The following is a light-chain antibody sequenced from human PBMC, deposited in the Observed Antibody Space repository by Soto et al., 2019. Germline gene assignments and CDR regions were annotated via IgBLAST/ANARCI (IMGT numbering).Light chain of an antibody. CDR1: QSVLYSSNNKNY. V-gene: IGKV4-1*01. J-gene: IGKJ3*01. CDR3: QQYYSTTFT. CDR2: WAS. Sequence: DIVMTQSPDSLAVSLGERATINCKSSQSVLYSSNNKNYLAWYQQKPGQPPKXXIYWASTRESGVPDRFSGSGSGTDFTLTISSLQAEDVEVYYCQQYYSTTFTFGPGTKVDIK.